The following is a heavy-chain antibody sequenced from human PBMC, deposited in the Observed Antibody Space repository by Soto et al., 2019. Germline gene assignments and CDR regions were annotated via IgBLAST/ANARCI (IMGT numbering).Heavy chain of an antibody. CDR1: GGTFSSYT. Sequence: QVQLVQSGAEVKKPGSSVKVSCKASGGTFSSYTISWVRQAPGQGLEWMGRIIPILGIAKYAQKFQGRVTITADKSTSTAYMELSSLRSEDTAVYYCASLPEADVAFDIWGQGTMVTVSS. J-gene: IGHJ3*02. CDR3: ASLPEADVAFDI. D-gene: IGHD6-19*01. V-gene: IGHV1-69*02. CDR2: IIPILGIA.